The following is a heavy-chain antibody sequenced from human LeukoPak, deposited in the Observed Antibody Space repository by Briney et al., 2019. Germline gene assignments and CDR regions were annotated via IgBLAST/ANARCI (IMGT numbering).Heavy chain of an antibody. CDR3: ARDVGYGFNY. D-gene: IGHD5-18*01. CDR2: INTNGGTT. V-gene: IGHV3-74*01. J-gene: IGHJ4*02. Sequence: GGSLRLSCAASGFTFSTYWMHWVRQAPGKGLVWVSHINTNGGTTAYADSVKGRFTISRDNAKNTVYLQMNSLRAEDTAVYYCARDVGYGFNYWGQGTLVTVSS. CDR1: GFTFSTYW.